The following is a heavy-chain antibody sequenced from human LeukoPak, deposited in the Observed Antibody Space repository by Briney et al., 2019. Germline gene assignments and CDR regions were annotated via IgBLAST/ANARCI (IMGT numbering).Heavy chain of an antibody. CDR3: AKDPGSDDFYYYMDV. Sequence: GGSLRLSCAASGFTFSSYGMHWVRQAPGKGLEWVAVISYDGSNKYYADSVKGRFTISRDNSKNTLNLQMNSLRAEDTAVYYCAKDPGSDDFYYYMDVWGKGTTVTVSS. CDR1: GFTFSSYG. J-gene: IGHJ6*03. V-gene: IGHV3-30*18. CDR2: ISYDGSNK.